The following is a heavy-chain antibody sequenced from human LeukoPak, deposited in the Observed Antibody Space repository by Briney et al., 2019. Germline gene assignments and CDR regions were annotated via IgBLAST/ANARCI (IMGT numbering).Heavy chain of an antibody. CDR1: GFTFSTYA. J-gene: IGHJ6*02. CDR2: LSGSGAST. Sequence: GGSLRLSCAASGFTFSTYAMSWVRQAPGKGLEWISALSGSGASTYYADSVKGRFTISRDNSKNTLYLQMNSLRAEDTAVYYCAKGGDYYYCYGMDVWGQGTTVTVSS. V-gene: IGHV3-23*01. CDR3: AKGGDYYYCYGMDV.